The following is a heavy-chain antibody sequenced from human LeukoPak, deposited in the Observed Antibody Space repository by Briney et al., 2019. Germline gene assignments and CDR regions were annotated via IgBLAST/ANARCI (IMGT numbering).Heavy chain of an antibody. D-gene: IGHD2-2*01. CDR3: ASFPCSSTSCSGGAYFDY. J-gene: IGHJ4*02. CDR2: INHSGST. Sequence: SETLSLTCAVYGGSFSGYYWSWIRQPPGKGLEGIGEINHSGSTNYNPSLKSRVTISVDTSKNQFSLKLSSVTAADTAVYYCASFPCSSTSCSGGAYFDYWGQGTLVTVSS. V-gene: IGHV4-34*01. CDR1: GGSFSGYY.